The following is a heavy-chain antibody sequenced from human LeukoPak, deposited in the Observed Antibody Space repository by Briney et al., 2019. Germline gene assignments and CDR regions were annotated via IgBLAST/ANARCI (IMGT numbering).Heavy chain of an antibody. V-gene: IGHV3-74*01. CDR1: GFTFSSYA. CDR3: ARGYYSSSRFDS. Sequence: GGSLRLSCSASGFTFSSYAMHWVRHAPGKGLVWVSRVNSDGSTTNYADSVKGRFTISRDNAENTLYMRMNSLRPEDTAVYYCARGYYSSSRFDSWGQGTLVTVSS. CDR2: VNSDGSTT. D-gene: IGHD6-13*01. J-gene: IGHJ4*02.